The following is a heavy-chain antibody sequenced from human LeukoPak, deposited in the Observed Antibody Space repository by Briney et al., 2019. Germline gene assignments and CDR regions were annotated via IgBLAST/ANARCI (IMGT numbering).Heavy chain of an antibody. CDR1: GFTFDDYG. V-gene: IGHV3-53*01. CDR2: IYSGGST. D-gene: IGHD5-18*01. Sequence: GGSLRLSCAASGFTFDDYGMSWVRQAPGKGLEWVSVIYSGGSTYYADSVKGRFTISRDNSKNTLYLQMNSLRAEDTAVYYCARETASYSYGFDWGQGTLVTVSS. CDR3: ARETASYSYGFD. J-gene: IGHJ4*02.